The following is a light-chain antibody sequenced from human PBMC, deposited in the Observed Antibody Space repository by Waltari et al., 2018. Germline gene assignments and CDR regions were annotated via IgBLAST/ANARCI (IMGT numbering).Light chain of an antibody. CDR1: QSVSSN. Sequence: EIVMTQSPATLSVSPGQRATLSCRASQSVSSNLAWYKQKPGQAPRLHIYGASTRATGIPARFSGSVSGTEFTLTISSLQSEDFAVYYGQQYNNWPPYTFSQGTKREIK. V-gene: IGKV3-15*01. CDR2: GAS. CDR3: QQYNNWPPYT. J-gene: IGKJ2*01.